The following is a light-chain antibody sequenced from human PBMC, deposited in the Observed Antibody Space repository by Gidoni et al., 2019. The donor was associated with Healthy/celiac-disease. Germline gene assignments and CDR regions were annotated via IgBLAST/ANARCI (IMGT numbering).Light chain of an antibody. Sequence: DLQMTHSPSSLSASVGDRVTITCQASQDISNYLNWYQQKPGKAPKLLIYDASTLETGVPSRFSRSGSGTDFSFTISRLQPEDIATYYCQQLRVTFGPGDQGGDQT. CDR2: DAS. J-gene: IGKJ3*01. V-gene: IGKV1-33*01. CDR3: QQLRVT. CDR1: QDISNY.